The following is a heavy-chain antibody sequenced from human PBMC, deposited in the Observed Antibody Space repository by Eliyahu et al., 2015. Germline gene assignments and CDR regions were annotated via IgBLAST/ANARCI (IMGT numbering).Heavy chain of an antibody. D-gene: IGHD5-24*01. Sequence: LEWLGRTYYRSKWYNDYAVSVKSRITINPDTSKNQFSLQLNSVTPEDTAVYYCAREIEMATINRGDDAFDIWGQGTMVTVSS. V-gene: IGHV6-1*01. J-gene: IGHJ3*02. CDR3: AREIEMATINRGDDAFDI. CDR2: TYYRSKWYN.